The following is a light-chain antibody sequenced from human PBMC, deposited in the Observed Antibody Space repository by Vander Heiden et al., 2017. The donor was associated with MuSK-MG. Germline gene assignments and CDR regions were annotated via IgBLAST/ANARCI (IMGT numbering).Light chain of an antibody. V-gene: IGKV1-9*01. CDR2: AAS. J-gene: IGKJ4*01. CDR1: QGISSY. CDR3: QQLNSYLP. Sequence: TQFTQSPSSLSASVGDRVTITCRASQGISSYLAWYQQKPGKAPKLLIYAASTLQSGVPSRFSGSGSGTDFTLTISSLQPEDFATYYCQQLNSYLPFGGGTKVEIK.